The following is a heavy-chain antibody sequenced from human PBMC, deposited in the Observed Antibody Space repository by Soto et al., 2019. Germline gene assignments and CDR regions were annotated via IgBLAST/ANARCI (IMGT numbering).Heavy chain of an antibody. Sequence: PSETLSLTCTVSGGSISSGDYYWSWIRQPPGKGLEWIGYIYYSGSTYYNPSLKSRVTISVDTSKNQFSLKLSSVTAADTAVYYCARVGGSWNASWFDPWGQGTLVTVSS. CDR2: IYYSGST. CDR3: ARVGGSWNASWFDP. V-gene: IGHV4-30-4*01. CDR1: GGSISSGDYY. J-gene: IGHJ5*02. D-gene: IGHD1-1*01.